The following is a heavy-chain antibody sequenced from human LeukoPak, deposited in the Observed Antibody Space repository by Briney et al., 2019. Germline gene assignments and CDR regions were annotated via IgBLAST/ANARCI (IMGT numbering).Heavy chain of an antibody. J-gene: IGHJ6*03. CDR2: ISYDGGIK. D-gene: IGHD6-13*01. CDR3: AREFGGSSWYYYYYYMDV. V-gene: IGHV3-30*03. CDR1: GFTFSRYG. Sequence: GGSLRLSCAASGFTFSRYGIHWVRQAPGKGLEWVAVISYDGGIKYYADSVKGRFTISRDNSKNTLYLEMNSLGAEDTAVYYCAREFGGSSWYYYYYYMDVWGKGTTVTVSS.